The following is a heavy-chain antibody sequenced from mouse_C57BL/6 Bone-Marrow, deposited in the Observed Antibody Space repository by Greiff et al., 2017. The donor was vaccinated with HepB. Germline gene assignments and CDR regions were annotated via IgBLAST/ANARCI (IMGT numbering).Heavy chain of an antibody. CDR3: ATSPSFAY. V-gene: IGHV14-3*02. CDR1: GFNINDTY. Sequence: EVKLQQSGADLVKPGASVKLSCIVSGFNINDTYMYWVKQRPEQGLEWIGKIDPANGNTKYDPKFQGKATIPANTSSNTAYLQLSSLTAEDTAVYYCATSPSFAYWGQGTLVTVSA. CDR2: IDPANGNT. J-gene: IGHJ3*01.